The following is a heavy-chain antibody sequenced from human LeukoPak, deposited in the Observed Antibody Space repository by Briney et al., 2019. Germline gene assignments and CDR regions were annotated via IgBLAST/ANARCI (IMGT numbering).Heavy chain of an antibody. D-gene: IGHD3-3*01. CDR1: GASISSSNYY. V-gene: IGHV4-39*01. Sequence: SETLSLTCTVSGASISSSNYYWDWIRQPPGKVLEWNGSIYYSGSTYYNPSLKSRVTISVDTSKKQFSLKLSSVTDADTAVYYCARRGAWSGFYDYWGKGTLVTVPS. CDR2: IYYSGST. J-gene: IGHJ4*02. CDR3: ARRGAWSGFYDY.